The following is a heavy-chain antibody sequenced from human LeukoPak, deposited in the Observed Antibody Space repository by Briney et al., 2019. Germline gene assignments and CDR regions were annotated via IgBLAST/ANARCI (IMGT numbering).Heavy chain of an antibody. CDR3: ARIDGWSNFDY. CDR2: VYYSGSA. J-gene: IGHJ4*02. D-gene: IGHD3-10*01. CDR1: GGSISSSSYY. V-gene: IGHV4-39*07. Sequence: SETLSLTCTVSGGSISSSSYYWGWIRQPPGKGLEWIGSVYYSGSAYYNPSLKSRVTISVDTSKNQFSLKLSSVTAADTAVYYCARIDGWSNFDYWGQGTLVAVSS.